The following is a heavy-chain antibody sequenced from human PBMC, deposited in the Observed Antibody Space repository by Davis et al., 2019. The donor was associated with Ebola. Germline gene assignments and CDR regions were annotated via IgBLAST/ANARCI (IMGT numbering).Heavy chain of an antibody. CDR3: AKDSGWYTPHDY. CDR1: GFTFSSYW. D-gene: IGHD6-19*01. V-gene: IGHV3-7*03. J-gene: IGHJ4*02. Sequence: GESLKISCAASGFTFSSYWMSWVRQAPGKGLEWVANIKQDGSEKYYVDSVKGRFTISRDNAKNSLYLQMNSLRAEDTAVYYCAKDSGWYTPHDYWGQGTLVTVSS. CDR2: IKQDGSEK.